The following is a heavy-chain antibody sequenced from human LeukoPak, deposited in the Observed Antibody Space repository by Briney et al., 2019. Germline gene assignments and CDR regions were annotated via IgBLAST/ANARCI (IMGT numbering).Heavy chain of an antibody. V-gene: IGHV1-46*01. D-gene: IGHD3-22*01. J-gene: IGHJ3*02. CDR1: RYTFTGYY. CDR2: INPSGGST. Sequence: ASVKVSCKASRYTFTGYYMHWVRQAPGQGLEWMGIINPSGGSTSYAQKFQGRVTMTRDMSTSTVYVELSSLRSEDTAVYYCARGGGGYYDSSGYYDAFDIWGQGTMVTVSS. CDR3: ARGGGGYYDSSGYYDAFDI.